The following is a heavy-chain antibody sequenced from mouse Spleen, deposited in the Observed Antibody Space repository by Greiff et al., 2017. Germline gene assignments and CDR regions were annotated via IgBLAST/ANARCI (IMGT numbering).Heavy chain of an antibody. D-gene: IGHD2-2*01. J-gene: IGHJ1*01. V-gene: IGHV5-17*01. CDR3: ARDGYDWYFDV. CDR2: ISSGSSTI. CDR1: GFTFSDYG. Sequence: EVKLVESGGGLVKPGGSLKLSCAASGFTFSDYGMHWVRQAPETGLEWVAYISSGSSTIYYADTVKGRFTISRDNAKNTLFLQMTSLRSEDTAMYYCARDGYDWYFDVWGAGTTVTVSS.